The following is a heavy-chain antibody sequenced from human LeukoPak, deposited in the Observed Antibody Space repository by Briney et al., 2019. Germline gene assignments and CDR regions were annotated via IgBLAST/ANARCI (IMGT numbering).Heavy chain of an antibody. Sequence: GGSLRLSCAASGFTVSSNYMSWVRQAPGKGLEWVSYISSSGSTIYYADSVKGRFTISRDSAKNSLYLQMNSLRAEDTAVYYCAGVPLYYYDSSGYYYWGQGTLVTVSS. CDR2: ISSSGSTI. CDR3: AGVPLYYYDSSGYYY. V-gene: IGHV3-11*01. D-gene: IGHD3-22*01. CDR1: GFTVSSNY. J-gene: IGHJ4*02.